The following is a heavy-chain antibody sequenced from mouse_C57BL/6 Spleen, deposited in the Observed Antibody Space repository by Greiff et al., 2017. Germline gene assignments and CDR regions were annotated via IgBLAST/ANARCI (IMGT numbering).Heavy chain of an antibody. CDR3: ARSDYDAYFGY. Sequence: VQLKQSGPGLVQPSQSLSLTCTVTGYSITSGYYWNWIRQCPGNKLEWMGYISYDGSNKYNPSFKNRISITRATSQNQFFLKFNSVTTEDTATYYCARSDYDAYFGYSGPGTTLSVSS. J-gene: IGHJ2*01. D-gene: IGHD2-4*01. CDR2: ISYDGSN. V-gene: IGHV3-6*01. CDR1: GYSITSGYY.